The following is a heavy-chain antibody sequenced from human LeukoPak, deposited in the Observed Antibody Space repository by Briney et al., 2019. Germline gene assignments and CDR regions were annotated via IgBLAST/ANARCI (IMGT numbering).Heavy chain of an antibody. D-gene: IGHD3-10*01. CDR2: ISGSGSST. Sequence: GGSLRLSCAASGFTFSSYAMSWVRQAPGKGLEWVSVISGSGSSTNYADSVKGRFTISRDNSKNTLYLQMNSLRAEDTAVYYCAKLRGPTSFFGYWGQGTLVAVSS. J-gene: IGHJ4*02. CDR3: AKLRGPTSFFGY. CDR1: GFTFSSYA. V-gene: IGHV3-23*01.